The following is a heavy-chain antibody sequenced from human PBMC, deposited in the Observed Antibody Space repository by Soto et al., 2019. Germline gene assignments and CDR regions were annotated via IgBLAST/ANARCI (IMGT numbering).Heavy chain of an antibody. J-gene: IGHJ4*02. D-gene: IGHD5-12*01. CDR2: MYYSGST. CDR3: ARYLRASISAPDY. CDR1: GGSINSSRYY. V-gene: IGHV4-39*01. Sequence: QLQLQESGPGLVQPSGTLSLICTVSGGSINSSRYYWGWIRQPPGKGLEWIGSMYYSGSTYYNPSLKSRVTTSVDTSKNQFSLKLSSVTAADTAVYFCARYLRASISAPDYWGQGTLVTVSS.